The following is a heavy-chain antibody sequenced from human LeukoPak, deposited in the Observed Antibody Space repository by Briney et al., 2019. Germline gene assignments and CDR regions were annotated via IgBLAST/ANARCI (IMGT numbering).Heavy chain of an antibody. Sequence: GGSLRLSRTASGFTFSSYEMNWVRQAPGKGLEWVSSISSSGSTKYYADSVRGRFTISRDNAKNSLYLQMNSLRVEDTAVYYCARGNYYDNSGSYYENFDYWGQGALVTVSS. CDR3: ARGNYYDNSGSYYENFDY. CDR1: GFTFSSYE. CDR2: ISSSGSTK. V-gene: IGHV3-48*03. D-gene: IGHD3-22*01. J-gene: IGHJ4*02.